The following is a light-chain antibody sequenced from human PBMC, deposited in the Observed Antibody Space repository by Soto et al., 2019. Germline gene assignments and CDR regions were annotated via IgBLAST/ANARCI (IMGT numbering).Light chain of an antibody. CDR2: TSD. CDR3: AAWDDSLSGPNWI. J-gene: IGLJ3*02. Sequence: QSVLTQPPSASGTPGQRVTISCSGSSSNIGTNYIYWYQHLPGVAPKLLIYTSDQRPSGVPGRFSGSKSGTSASLAISGLRSEDEADYYCAAWDDSLSGPNWIFGGGTKLTVL. V-gene: IGLV1-47*01. CDR1: SSNIGTNY.